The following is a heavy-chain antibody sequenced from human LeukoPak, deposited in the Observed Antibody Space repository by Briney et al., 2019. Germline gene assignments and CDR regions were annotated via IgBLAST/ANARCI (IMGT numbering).Heavy chain of an antibody. J-gene: IGHJ4*02. CDR3: AREGYYGSGNKRADY. CDR1: GYSISSGYY. D-gene: IGHD3-10*01. V-gene: IGHV4-38-2*02. CDR2: IYHSGST. Sequence: SETLSLTCTVSGYSISSGYYWGWIRQPPGQGLEWIGSIYHSGSTYYNPSLKSRVTISVDTSKNQFSLKLSSVTAADTAVYYCAREGYYGSGNKRADYWGQGTLVTVSS.